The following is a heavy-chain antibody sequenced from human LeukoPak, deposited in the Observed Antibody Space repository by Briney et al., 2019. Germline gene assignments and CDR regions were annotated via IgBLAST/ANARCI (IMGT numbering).Heavy chain of an antibody. CDR2: ISGSGGEI. CDR1: GFTFDSYG. J-gene: IGHJ4*02. D-gene: IGHD6-19*01. CDR3: ASPRVSGWFGLFDY. Sequence: GGSLRLSCTASGFTFDSYGMAWVRQAPGKGLEWVSTISGSGGEIHYADSVEGRFTISRDNSRNTLYLQLNNLRPDDTAIYFCASPRVSGWFGLFDYWGQGTLVTVSS. V-gene: IGHV3-23*01.